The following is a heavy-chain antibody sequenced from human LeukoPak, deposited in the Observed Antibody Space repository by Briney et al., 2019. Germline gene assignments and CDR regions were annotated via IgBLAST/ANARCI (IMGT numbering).Heavy chain of an antibody. D-gene: IGHD6-13*01. Sequence: SETLSLTCTVSGGSISSSNYYWGWIRQPPGKGLEWIGSIYYSGSTYYNPSLKSRVTISVDTSKNQFSLKLSSVTAADTAVYYCARDRGYSSSWYGAFDIWGQGTMVTVSS. CDR3: ARDRGYSSSWYGAFDI. V-gene: IGHV4-39*07. CDR1: GGSISSSNYY. CDR2: IYYSGST. J-gene: IGHJ3*02.